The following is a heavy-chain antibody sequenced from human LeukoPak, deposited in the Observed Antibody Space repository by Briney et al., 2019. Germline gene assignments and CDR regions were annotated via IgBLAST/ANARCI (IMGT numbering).Heavy chain of an antibody. CDR1: CGSINGHY. Sequence: ASETLSLTCTVSCGSINGHYWSWIRQPPGKGLEWIGYISYSGSTNYNPSLKSRVTISVDTSKNQFSLKLSSVTAADTAMYYCGRYDSSGYSHFDYWGQGSLVTVSS. D-gene: IGHD3-22*01. CDR2: ISYSGST. J-gene: IGHJ4*02. CDR3: GRYDSSGYSHFDY. V-gene: IGHV4-59*11.